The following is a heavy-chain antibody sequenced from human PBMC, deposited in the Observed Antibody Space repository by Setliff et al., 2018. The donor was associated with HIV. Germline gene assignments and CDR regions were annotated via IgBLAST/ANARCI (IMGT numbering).Heavy chain of an antibody. CDR3: ARAPTGYFDY. CDR1: GGSFSGYY. J-gene: IGHJ4*02. V-gene: IGHV4-34*01. CDR2: INHSGST. Sequence: SETLSLTCAVYGGSFSGYYWTWIRQPPGKGLEWIGEINHSGSTNYNPSLKSRVTMSVDTSKNQFSLKLSSVTAADTAVFYCARAPTGYFDYWGQGMLVTVSS. D-gene: IGHD7-27*01.